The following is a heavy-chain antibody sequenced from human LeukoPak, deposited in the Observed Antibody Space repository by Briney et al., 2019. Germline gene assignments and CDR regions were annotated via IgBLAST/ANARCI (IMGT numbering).Heavy chain of an antibody. CDR2: ISYDGSNK. D-gene: IGHD5-12*01. V-gene: IGHV3-30*18. CDR3: AKMRYSGYGDFDY. Sequence: GRSLRLSCAASGFTFSSYGMHWVRQAPGKGLEWVAVISYDGSNKYYADSVKGRFTISRDNSKNTLYLQMNSLRAEDTAVYYCAKMRYSGYGDFDYWGQGTLVTVSP. CDR1: GFTFSSYG. J-gene: IGHJ4*02.